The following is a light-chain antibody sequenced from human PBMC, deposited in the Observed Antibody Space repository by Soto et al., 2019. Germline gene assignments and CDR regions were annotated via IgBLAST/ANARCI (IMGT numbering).Light chain of an antibody. CDR3: QSYDSSLSTYV. J-gene: IGLJ1*01. V-gene: IGLV1-40*01. Sequence: QSVLTQPPSVSGAPGQRVTISCTGSSSNIGAGYDVHWYQQLPGTAPKLLIYGNSNRPSGVPDRFSGSKSGTSASLDITGLQAEDEADYYCQSYDSSLSTYVFGTGTKLTVL. CDR2: GNS. CDR1: SSNIGAGYD.